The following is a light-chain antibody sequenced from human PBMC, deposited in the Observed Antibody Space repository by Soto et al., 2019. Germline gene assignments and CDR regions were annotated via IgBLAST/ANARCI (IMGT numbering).Light chain of an antibody. J-gene: IGKJ2*01. CDR3: RQGLQTPYT. Sequence: DIVMTQSPLSLPVTPGEPASISCRSSQSLLHSDGYTYLAWYLQKPGQSPQLLIYLVSNRASGVTDRFSDSGSGTDVTLKISSVGAEDVAVYYCRQGLQTPYTLGQGTKLDIK. CDR1: QSLLHSDGYTY. V-gene: IGKV2-28*01. CDR2: LVS.